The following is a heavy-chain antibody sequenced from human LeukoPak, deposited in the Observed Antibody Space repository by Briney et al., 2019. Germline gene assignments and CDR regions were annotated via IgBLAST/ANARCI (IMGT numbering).Heavy chain of an antibody. V-gene: IGHV3-23*01. Sequence: SAGSLRLTCAASGFTFSSYPMSWVRQAPGKGLEWVSATSGSGTSTYYTDSVKVRVTISRDNSTNTLYLQMNSVRAEDTGVYYCAKGGYSNGRYYYYYMDVWGEGTTVTVSS. CDR1: GFTFSSYP. CDR2: TSGSGTST. D-gene: IGHD5-18*01. CDR3: AKGGYSNGRYYYYYMDV. J-gene: IGHJ6*03.